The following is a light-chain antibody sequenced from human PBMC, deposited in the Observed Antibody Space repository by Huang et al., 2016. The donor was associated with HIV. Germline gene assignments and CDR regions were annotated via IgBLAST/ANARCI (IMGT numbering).Light chain of an antibody. CDR1: RSVITY. CDR3: QQRSHWPWT. Sequence: EIVMAQSPATLSLSPGQRATLSCRASRSVITYLAWFQHRPGQAPRLLIYDTSIRATGIPARFGGSGSGTDFTLTISSLEPEDFAVYYCQQRSHWPWTFGQGTRVEI. V-gene: IGKV3-11*01. J-gene: IGKJ1*01. CDR2: DTS.